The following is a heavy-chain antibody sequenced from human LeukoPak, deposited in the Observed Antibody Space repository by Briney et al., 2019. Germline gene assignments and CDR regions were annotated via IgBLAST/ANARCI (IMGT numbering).Heavy chain of an antibody. D-gene: IGHD6-6*01. CDR2: ISYDGSNK. V-gene: IGHV3-30-3*01. CDR1: GFTFSSYA. Sequence: GGSLRLSCAASGFTFSSYAMHWVRQAPGKGLEWVAVISYDGSNKYYADSVKGRFTVSRDNAKNTLYLQVNNLRAEDTAVYYCARGPNSNWSGLDFWGQGTLLTISS. CDR3: ARGPNSNWSGLDF. J-gene: IGHJ4*02.